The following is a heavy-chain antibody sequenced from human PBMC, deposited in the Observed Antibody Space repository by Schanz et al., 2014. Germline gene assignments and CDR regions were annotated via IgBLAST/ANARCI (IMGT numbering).Heavy chain of an antibody. J-gene: IGHJ4*02. CDR2: IIPIHGIV. CDR3: ARDQSPYTNSSDVRYFDY. CDR1: GGTFSTYP. V-gene: IGHV1-69*04. D-gene: IGHD6-6*01. Sequence: QLQLVQSGAEVKKPGSSMKVSCKASGGTFSTYPINWLRQAPGQGLEWMGRIIPIHGIVNYAQRFQDRVRITADKSTSTAYMGLSSLRSDDTAVYYCARDQSPYTNSSDVRYFDYWGQGSLVTVSS.